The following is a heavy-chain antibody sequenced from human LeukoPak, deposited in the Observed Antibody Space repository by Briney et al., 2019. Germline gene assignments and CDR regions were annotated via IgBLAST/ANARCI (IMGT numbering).Heavy chain of an antibody. J-gene: IGHJ3*02. CDR1: GFTFSSYA. CDR2: ISGSGGST. Sequence: GGSLRLSCAASGFTFSSYAMSWVRQAPGKGLEGVSAISGSGGSTYYADSVKGRFTISRDNSKNTLYLQMNSLRAEDTAVYYCANIEYSSSPLLGAFDIWGQGTMVTVSS. CDR3: ANIEYSSSPLLGAFDI. D-gene: IGHD6-6*01. V-gene: IGHV3-23*01.